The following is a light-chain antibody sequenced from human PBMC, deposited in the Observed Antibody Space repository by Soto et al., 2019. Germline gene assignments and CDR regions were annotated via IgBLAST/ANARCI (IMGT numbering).Light chain of an antibody. J-gene: IGLJ1*01. CDR2: DVS. V-gene: IGLV2-14*03. Sequence: QSALTQPASVSGTPGQSITISCTGASSDVGGYNFVSWYQQHPGKAPKLIICDVSDRPTGVSIRFSGSKSGNTASLTISGLQDEDEADYYCSSYGSSSTLVFGTGTKLTVL. CDR3: SSYGSSSTLV. CDR1: SSDVGGYNF.